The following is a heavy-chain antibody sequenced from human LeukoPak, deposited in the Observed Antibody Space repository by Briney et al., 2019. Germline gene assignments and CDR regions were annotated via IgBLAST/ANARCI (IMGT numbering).Heavy chain of an antibody. Sequence: ASVKVSCKTSGYTFTSYYIHWVRQAPGQGLEWMGKINPSGGSTSYAQKFQGRVTMTRDTSTSTVYMDLSSLRSEDTAVYYCARPTVYYGDYVASFDYLGQGTLVTVSS. CDR3: ARPTVYYGDYVASFDY. J-gene: IGHJ4*02. V-gene: IGHV1-46*01. D-gene: IGHD4-17*01. CDR2: INPSGGST. CDR1: GYTFTSYY.